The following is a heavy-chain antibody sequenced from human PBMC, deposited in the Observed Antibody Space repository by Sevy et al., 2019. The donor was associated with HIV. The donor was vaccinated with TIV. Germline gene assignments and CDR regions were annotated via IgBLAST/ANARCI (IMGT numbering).Heavy chain of an antibody. CDR1: GGSINSDH. CDR2: VNYTGGT. Sequence: SETLSLTCTVSGGSINSDHWNWIRQPPGKGLEWIGNVNYTGGTNYNPSFKNRVTISVDRTKNQFSLKLTSVTAADPAVYCCARRNDFDIWGQGTMVTVSS. J-gene: IGHJ3*02. V-gene: IGHV4-59*08. CDR3: ARRNDFDI.